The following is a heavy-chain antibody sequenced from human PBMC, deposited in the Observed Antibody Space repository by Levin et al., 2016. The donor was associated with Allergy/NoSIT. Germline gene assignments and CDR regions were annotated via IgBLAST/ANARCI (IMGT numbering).Heavy chain of an antibody. CDR1: GFNFNNFA. D-gene: IGHD2-21*01. J-gene: IGHJ4*02. CDR3: TRGSWVSIPLFDY. V-gene: IGHV3-64*01. Sequence: GGSLRLSCAASGFNFNNFAMHWVRQAPGKGLEHVSAITSDGGSPYYGNSVKHRFIISRDNSQSTLFLQMGSLRGEDTAVYYCTRGSWVSIPLFDYWGQGILVTVSS. CDR2: ITSDGGSP.